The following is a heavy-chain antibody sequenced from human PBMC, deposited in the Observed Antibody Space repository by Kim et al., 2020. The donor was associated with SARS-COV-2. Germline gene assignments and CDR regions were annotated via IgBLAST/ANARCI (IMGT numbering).Heavy chain of an antibody. CDR3: AKDIGDGYNFDAFDI. J-gene: IGHJ3*02. V-gene: IGHV3-9*01. Sequence: ADSVKGRITISRDNALNSLYLKMNSLRAEDTALYYCAKDIGDGYNFDAFDIWGQGTMVTVSS. D-gene: IGHD5-12*01.